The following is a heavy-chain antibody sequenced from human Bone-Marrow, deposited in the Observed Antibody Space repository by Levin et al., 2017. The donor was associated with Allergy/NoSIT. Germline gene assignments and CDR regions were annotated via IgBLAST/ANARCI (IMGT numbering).Heavy chain of an antibody. CDR2: INPKSGIT. CDR1: RYSLTDYY. V-gene: IGHV1-2*02. Sequence: RGESLKISCRASRYSLTDYYLHWVRQAPGQGLEWMGWINPKSGITNHADNFQGRVAMTRDSSANTAYLEVTRVTSDDTAVYFCARDTSPTSRPYYFYGLDVWGQGTTVTVSS. CDR3: ARDTSPTSRPYYFYGLDV. D-gene: IGHD3-10*01. J-gene: IGHJ6*02.